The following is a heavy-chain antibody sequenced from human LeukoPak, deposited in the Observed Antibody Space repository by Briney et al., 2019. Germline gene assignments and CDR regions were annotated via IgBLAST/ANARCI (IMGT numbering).Heavy chain of an antibody. CDR1: EFSVGSNY. V-gene: IGHV3-20*04. D-gene: IGHD2-21*02. CDR3: ARGRGLNFVVVPAIFDY. CDR2: INWNGGST. J-gene: IGHJ4*02. Sequence: GGSLRLSCAASEFSVGSNYMTWVRQAPGKGLEWVSGINWNGGSTTYADSVKGRFTISRDNGKNSLYLQMNSLRAEDTAFYYCARGRGLNFVVVPAIFDYWGQGTLVTVSS.